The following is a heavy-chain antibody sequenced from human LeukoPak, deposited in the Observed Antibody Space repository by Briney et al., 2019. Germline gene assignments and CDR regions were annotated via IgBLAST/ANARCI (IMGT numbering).Heavy chain of an antibody. D-gene: IGHD3-22*01. Sequence: SETLSLTCTVSGGSISSYYWSWIRQPPGKGLEWIGYIYYSGSTNYNPSLKSRVTLSVDTSKNQFSLKLSSVTAADTAVYYCASSYGSSGYPDYWGQGTLVTVSS. CDR2: IYYSGST. CDR3: ASSYGSSGYPDY. J-gene: IGHJ4*02. V-gene: IGHV4-59*08. CDR1: GGSISSYY.